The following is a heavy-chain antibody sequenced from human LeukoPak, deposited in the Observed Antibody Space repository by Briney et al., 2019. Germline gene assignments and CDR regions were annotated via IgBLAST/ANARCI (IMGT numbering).Heavy chain of an antibody. V-gene: IGHV3-21*01. CDR3: AKAHPGFDY. CDR2: IGSSSTFI. J-gene: IGHJ4*02. Sequence: GGSLRLSCAASGFTFTRYTMNWVRQAPGKGLEWVSSIGSSSTFIYYADSVKSRFTISRDNAKNSLFLQMNSLRADDTAVYYCAKAHPGFDYWGQGTLVTVSS. CDR1: GFTFTRYT.